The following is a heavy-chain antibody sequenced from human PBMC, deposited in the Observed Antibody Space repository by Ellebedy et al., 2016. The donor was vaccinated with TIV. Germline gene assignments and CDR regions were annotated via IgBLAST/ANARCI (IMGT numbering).Heavy chain of an antibody. CDR1: GITFSSYW. D-gene: IGHD2-15*01. CDR2: INRDGSST. CDR3: AREKMVAATDL. Sequence: GESLKISCAASGITFSSYWMHWVRQVPGKGLVWVSRINRDGSSTSYADSVKGRFTMSRDNAKNTLFLQMNSLRVEDTAAYYCAREKMVAATDLWGQGTLVSVS. V-gene: IGHV3-74*01. J-gene: IGHJ5*02.